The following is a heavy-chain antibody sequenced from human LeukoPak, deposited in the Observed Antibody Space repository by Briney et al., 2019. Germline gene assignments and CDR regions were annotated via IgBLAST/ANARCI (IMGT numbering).Heavy chain of an antibody. CDR1: EFTVSNNY. D-gene: IGHD1-26*01. J-gene: IGHJ4*02. CDR2: ISGSGGST. V-gene: IGHV3-23*01. Sequence: GGSLRLSCAASEFTVSNNYMSWVRQAPGKGLEWVSAISGSGGSTYYADSVKGRFTISRDNSKNTLYLQMNSLRAEDTAVYYCATPRGGSYWFDYWGQGTLVTVSS. CDR3: ATPRGGSYWFDY.